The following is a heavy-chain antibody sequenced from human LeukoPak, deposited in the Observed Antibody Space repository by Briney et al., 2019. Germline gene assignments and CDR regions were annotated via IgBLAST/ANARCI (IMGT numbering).Heavy chain of an antibody. Sequence: PSETLSLTCTVSGGSISSYYWSWIRQPPGKGLEWIGYIYYSGSTNYNPSLKSRVTISVDTSKNQFSLKLSSVTAADTAVYYCARQPTVTKGYYYYYGMDVWGQGTTVTVSS. CDR3: ARQPTVTKGYYYYYGMDV. V-gene: IGHV4-59*08. D-gene: IGHD4-17*01. CDR1: GGSISSYY. CDR2: IYYSGST. J-gene: IGHJ6*02.